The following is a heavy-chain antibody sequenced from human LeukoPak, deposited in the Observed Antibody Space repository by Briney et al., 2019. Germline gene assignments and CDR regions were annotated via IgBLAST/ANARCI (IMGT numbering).Heavy chain of an antibody. D-gene: IGHD2-15*01. CDR2: IIPISGTA. Sequence: ASVKVSCKASGGTFSSYAISWVRQAPGQGLEWMGRIIPISGTANYAQKFQGRVTITTDESTSTAYMELSSLRSEDTAVYYCARDCSGGSCAYFDYWGQGTLVTVSS. J-gene: IGHJ4*02. CDR3: ARDCSGGSCAYFDY. CDR1: GGTFSSYA. V-gene: IGHV1-69*05.